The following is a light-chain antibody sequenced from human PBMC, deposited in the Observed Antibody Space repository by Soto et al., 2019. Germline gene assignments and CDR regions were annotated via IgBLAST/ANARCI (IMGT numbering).Light chain of an antibody. Sequence: QSVLTQPPSASGTPGQRVTISCSGSSSNIGSNTVIWFQQHPGRAATPLLYNNNHRPSWVPDRFSCSKSGTSASLAISGLQFEDEDDYYCEAWDDSLDGHVVFGGGTQLTVL. J-gene: IGLJ7*01. CDR2: NNN. V-gene: IGLV1-44*01. CDR1: SSNIGSNT. CDR3: EAWDDSLDGHVV.